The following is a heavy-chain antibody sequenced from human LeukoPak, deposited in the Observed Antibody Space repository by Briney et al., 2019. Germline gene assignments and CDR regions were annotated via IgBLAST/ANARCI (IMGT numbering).Heavy chain of an antibody. J-gene: IGHJ3*02. Sequence: SETLSLTCTASGGSISSYYWSWIRQPPGKGLEWIGYIYYSGSTNYNPSLKSRVTISVDTSKNQFSLKLSSVTAADTAVYYCARSGYYDSSGYYRKSAFDIWGQGTMVTVSS. CDR2: IYYSGST. CDR1: GGSISSYY. CDR3: ARSGYYDSSGYYRKSAFDI. D-gene: IGHD3-22*01. V-gene: IGHV4-59*12.